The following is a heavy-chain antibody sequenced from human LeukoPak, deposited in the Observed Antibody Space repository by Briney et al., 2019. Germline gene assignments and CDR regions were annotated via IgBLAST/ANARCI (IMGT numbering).Heavy chain of an antibody. CDR1: GFTFSSYG. V-gene: IGHV3-30*18. J-gene: IGHJ4*02. CDR3: ANDLSPGIAAVEGFS. D-gene: IGHD6-13*01. CDR2: ISYDGSNK. Sequence: PGGSLRLSCAASGFTFSSYGMHWVRQAPGKGLEWVAVISYDGSNKYYADSVKGRFTISRDNSKNTLYLQMNSLRAEDTAVYYCANDLSPGIAAVEGFSWGQGTLVTVSS.